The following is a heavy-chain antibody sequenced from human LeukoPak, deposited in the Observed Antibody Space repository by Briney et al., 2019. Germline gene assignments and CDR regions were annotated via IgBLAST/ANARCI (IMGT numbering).Heavy chain of an antibody. CDR2: ISDSGSST. D-gene: IGHD3-22*01. V-gene: IGHV3-23*01. CDR3: APLVGSGCYSRFDY. CDR1: GFTFSSYA. J-gene: IGHJ4*02. Sequence: PGGSLRLSCAASGFTFSSYAMSWVRQAPGKGLEWVSVISDSGSSTYYADSVKGRFSISRDNSKNTLYLQMNSLRAEDTAVYYCAPLVGSGCYSRFDYWGQGTLVTVSS.